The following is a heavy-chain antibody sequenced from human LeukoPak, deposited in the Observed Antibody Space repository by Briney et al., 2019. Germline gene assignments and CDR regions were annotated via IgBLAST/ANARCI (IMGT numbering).Heavy chain of an antibody. J-gene: IGHJ4*02. CDR2: ISYDANIGSNK. V-gene: IGHV3-30-3*01. CDR3: ARDGGYDFWSGYYQDY. Sequence: GRSLRLSCATSGFTFSRYAMRWVRQAPGKGLEWVALISYDANIGSNKYYADSVKGRFTISRDNSKNTLYLQMNSLRAEDTAVYYCARDGGYDFWSGYYQDYWGQGTLVTVSS. D-gene: IGHD3-3*01. CDR1: GFTFSRYA.